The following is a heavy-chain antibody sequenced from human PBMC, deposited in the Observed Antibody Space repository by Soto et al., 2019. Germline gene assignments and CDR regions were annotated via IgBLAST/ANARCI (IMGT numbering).Heavy chain of an antibody. CDR2: INHSGST. CDR1: GGSFSGYY. V-gene: IGHV4-34*01. D-gene: IGHD2-15*01. CDR3: ARGLGYCSGGSCYSRYYYYYGMDV. Sequence: ETLSLACAGYGGSFSGYYWSWIRQPPGKGLEWIGEINHSGSTNYNPSLKSRVTISVDTSKNQFSLKLSSVTAADTAVYYCARGLGYCSGGSCYSRYYYYYGMDVWGQGTTVTVSS. J-gene: IGHJ6*02.